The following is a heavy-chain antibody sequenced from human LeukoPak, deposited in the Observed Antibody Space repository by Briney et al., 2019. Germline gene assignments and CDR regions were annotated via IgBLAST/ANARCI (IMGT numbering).Heavy chain of an antibody. J-gene: IGHJ5*02. D-gene: IGHD5-24*01. CDR3: ARARDGHINNWFDP. V-gene: IGHV4-59*01. CDR1: RGSINIYY. Sequence: PSETLSLTCTVSRGSINIYYWSWIRQPPGKGLEWIGYIYYSGSTNYNPSLKSRVAISVDTSKNQFSLKMSSGTAADPAVYYCARARDGHINNWFDPWGQGTLVTVSS. CDR2: IYYSGST.